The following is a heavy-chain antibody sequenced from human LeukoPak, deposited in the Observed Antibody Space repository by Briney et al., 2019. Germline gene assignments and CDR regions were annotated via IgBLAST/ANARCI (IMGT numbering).Heavy chain of an antibody. J-gene: IGHJ4*02. V-gene: IGHV4-34*01. CDR1: GGSFSGYY. CDR3: ARGSCSGGSCDPFDY. CDR2: INHSGST. Sequence: PSETLSLTCAVYGGSFSGYYWSWIRQPPGKGLEWIGEINHSGSTNYNPSLKSRVTISVDTSKNQFSLKLSSVTAADTAVYYCARGSCSGGSCDPFDYWGQGALATVSS. D-gene: IGHD2-15*01.